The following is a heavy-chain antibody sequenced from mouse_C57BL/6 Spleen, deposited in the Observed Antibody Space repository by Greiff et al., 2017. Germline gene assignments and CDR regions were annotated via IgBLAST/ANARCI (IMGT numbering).Heavy chain of an antibody. Sequence: QVQLKQSGPELVKPGASVKISCKASGYAFSSSWMNWVKQRPGKGLEWIGRIYPGDGDTNYNGKFKGKATLTADKSSSTAYMQLSSLTSEDSAVYFCAREGGYYTDYWGQGTTLTVSS. CDR2: IYPGDGDT. D-gene: IGHD2-3*01. V-gene: IGHV1-82*01. J-gene: IGHJ2*01. CDR1: GYAFSSSW. CDR3: AREGGYYTDY.